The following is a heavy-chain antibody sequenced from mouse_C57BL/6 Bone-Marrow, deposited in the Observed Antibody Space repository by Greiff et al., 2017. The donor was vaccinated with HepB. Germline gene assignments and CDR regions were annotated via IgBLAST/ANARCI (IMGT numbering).Heavy chain of an antibody. Sequence: QVQLQQSGPGLVQPSQSLSITCTVSGFSLTSYGVHWVRQCPGKGLEWLGVIWRGGSTDYNAAFMSRLSITKDNSKSQVFFKMNSLQADDTAIYYCAKNGGYDGSSYRGGAMDYWGQGTSVTVSS. CDR1: GFSLTSYG. CDR2: IWRGGST. D-gene: IGHD1-1*01. J-gene: IGHJ4*01. CDR3: AKNGGYDGSSYRGGAMDY. V-gene: IGHV2-5*01.